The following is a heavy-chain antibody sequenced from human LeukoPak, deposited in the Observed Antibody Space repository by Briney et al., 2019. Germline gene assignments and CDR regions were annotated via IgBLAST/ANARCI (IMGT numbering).Heavy chain of an antibody. V-gene: IGHV4-61*02. D-gene: IGHD5-18*01. J-gene: IGHJ4*02. CDR1: GGSISSGSYY. CDR2: IYTSGST. CDR3: ASSGYSYGYYFDY. Sequence: SQTLSLTCTVSGGSISSGSYYWSWIRQPPGKGLEWIGGIYTSGSTNYNPSLKSRVTISVDTSKNQFSLKLSSVTAADTAVYYCASSGYSYGYYFDYWGQGTLVTVSS.